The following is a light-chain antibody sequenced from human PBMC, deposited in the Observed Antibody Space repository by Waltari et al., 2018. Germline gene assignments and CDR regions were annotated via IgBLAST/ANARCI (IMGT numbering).Light chain of an antibody. CDR3: LQYNSNPYS. Sequence: DIQMTQSPSSLSASAGDRVPITCRASQGISTYLNWYQQKPGKAPKRLIYAASSLESGVPSRFSGSGSGTDFSLTISSLQPEDFATYYCLQYNSNPYSFGQGTKVEIK. J-gene: IGKJ2*03. CDR1: QGISTY. V-gene: IGKV1-17*01. CDR2: AAS.